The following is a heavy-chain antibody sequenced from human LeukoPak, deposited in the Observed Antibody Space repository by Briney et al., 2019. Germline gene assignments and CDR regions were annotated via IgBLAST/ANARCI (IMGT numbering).Heavy chain of an antibody. V-gene: IGHV3-30*18. Sequence: GGSLRLSCAASGFTVGASDMYWVRQAPGKGLEWVAVITRDGNDKCYVDSVRGRFTISRDNSKSTVFLQMDSLRPEDTAVYYCAKIGPVSGTVDYWGQGTLVTVSS. CDR3: AKIGPVSGTVDY. CDR2: ITRDGNDK. D-gene: IGHD1-26*01. CDR1: GFTVGASD. J-gene: IGHJ4*02.